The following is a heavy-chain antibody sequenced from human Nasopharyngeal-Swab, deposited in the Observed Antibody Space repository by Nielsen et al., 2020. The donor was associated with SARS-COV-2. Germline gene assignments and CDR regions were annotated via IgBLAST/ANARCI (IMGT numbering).Heavy chain of an antibody. Sequence: GGSLRLSSAASRFTFNNYNFNWVRQAPGKGLEWVSSISSSSSYIYYADSVKGRFTISRDNAKNSLYLQMNSLRAEDTAVYYCARDGLDYDFWSAYFMDVWGQGTTVTVSS. V-gene: IGHV3-21*01. CDR3: ARDGLDYDFWSAYFMDV. D-gene: IGHD3-3*01. CDR2: ISSSSSYI. J-gene: IGHJ6*02. CDR1: RFTFNNYN.